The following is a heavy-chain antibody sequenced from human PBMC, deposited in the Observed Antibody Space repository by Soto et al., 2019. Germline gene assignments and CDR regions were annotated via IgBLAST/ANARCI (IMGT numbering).Heavy chain of an antibody. J-gene: IGHJ4*02. CDR2: IYHSGST. CDR1: GGSIVSCGYS. V-gene: IGHV4-30-2*01. CDR3: ARDKITGLIDY. Sequence: SETLSLTCAVSGGSIVSCGYSWSWIRQPPGKGLEWIGYIYHSGSTYYNPSLKSRVTISVDTSKNQFSLKLTSVTAADTAVYYYARDKITGLIDYWGQGTLVTVSS. D-gene: IGHD2-8*02.